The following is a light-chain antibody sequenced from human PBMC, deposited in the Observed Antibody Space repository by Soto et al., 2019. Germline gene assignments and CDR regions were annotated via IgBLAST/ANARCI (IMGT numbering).Light chain of an antibody. CDR3: QQYNNWPRIT. J-gene: IGKJ5*01. Sequence: EIVMTQSPATLSVSPGELATLSCRARRSVSSNLAWYQQKPGQAPRLLIYGASTRATGIPARISGSGSGTEFTLTISSLQSEDFAVYYCQQYNNWPRITFGQGTRLEIK. CDR1: RSVSSN. V-gene: IGKV3-15*01. CDR2: GAS.